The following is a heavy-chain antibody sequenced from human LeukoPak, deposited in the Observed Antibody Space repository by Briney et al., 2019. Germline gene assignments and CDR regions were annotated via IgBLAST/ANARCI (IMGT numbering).Heavy chain of an antibody. CDR2: ISDSGDST. V-gene: IGHV3-23*01. D-gene: IGHD6-19*01. CDR1: GFAFSSQA. Sequence: GGSLRLSCAASGFAFSSQAMGWVRQAPGKGLEWDPVISDSGDSTYYADSVKGRFTISRDNSKNTLFLLMNSLRAEDTAVYYCAKDARRTNGWYFFDYWGQGTLVTVSS. J-gene: IGHJ4*02. CDR3: AKDARRTNGWYFFDY.